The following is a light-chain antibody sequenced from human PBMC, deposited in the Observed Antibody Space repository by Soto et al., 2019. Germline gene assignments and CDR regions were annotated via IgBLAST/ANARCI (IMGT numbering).Light chain of an antibody. CDR3: QQYNNWPPM. Sequence: EVVRTQFPATLSVSPGAVVTRCCRASQSVGSNLAWYQQKPGQPPRLLLSGASTRATGIPARLSGSGSGTEFTLTISRLQSEDFAVYYCQQYNNWPPMFGEGTKVDI. J-gene: IGKJ1*01. CDR2: GAS. CDR1: QSVGSN. V-gene: IGKV3-15*01.